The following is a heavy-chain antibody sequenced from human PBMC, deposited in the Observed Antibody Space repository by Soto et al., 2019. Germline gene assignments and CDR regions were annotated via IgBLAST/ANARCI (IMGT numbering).Heavy chain of an antibody. J-gene: IGHJ4*02. D-gene: IGHD3-9*01. V-gene: IGHV4-59*12. CDR1: DGSISNYY. CDR2: VHYTGNT. Sequence: SETLSLTCTVSDGSISNYYWNWLRQSPGKGLEWIAYVHYTGNTNYNPSLKSRVTISVDTSKNQFSLKLSSVTAADTAVYYCAATRDLRYFDWLLYPFDYWGQGTLVTVSS. CDR3: AATRDLRYFDWLLYPFDY.